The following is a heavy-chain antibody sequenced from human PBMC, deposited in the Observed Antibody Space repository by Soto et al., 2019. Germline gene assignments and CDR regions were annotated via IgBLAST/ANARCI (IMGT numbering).Heavy chain of an antibody. D-gene: IGHD1-26*01. CDR1: GYTFLSYG. Sequence: QVKLEQSGGEVKKPGASVKVSCKTSGYTFLSYGITWVRQAPGQGLEWMGWVSGYNGHTNYAQKFQGRVTMTRDMSTATAYMELRNLRSDDTAVYYCARLVGPTSREYWFDPWGQGTLVTVSA. V-gene: IGHV1-18*01. CDR2: VSGYNGHT. J-gene: IGHJ5*02. CDR3: ARLVGPTSREYWFDP.